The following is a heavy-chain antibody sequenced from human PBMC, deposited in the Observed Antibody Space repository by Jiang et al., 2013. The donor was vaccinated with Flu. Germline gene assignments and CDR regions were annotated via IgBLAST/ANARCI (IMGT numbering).Heavy chain of an antibody. CDR2: SITWEH. V-gene: IGHV4-59*08. Sequence: SISSYYWSWIRQPHGRDWSGLGISITWEHQLQPSLKSRVTISVDTSKNQSSLKLSSVTAADTAVYYCARRVGTPPNYYYGMDVWGQGTTVTVSS. J-gene: IGHJ6*02. CDR3: ARRVGTPPNYYYGMDV. D-gene: IGHD7-27*01. CDR1: SISSYY.